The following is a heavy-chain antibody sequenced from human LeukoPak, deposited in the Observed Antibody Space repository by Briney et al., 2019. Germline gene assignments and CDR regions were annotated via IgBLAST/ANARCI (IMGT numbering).Heavy chain of an antibody. CDR3: AINGGGDSGYGNFDY. CDR2: INWNSDSI. J-gene: IGHJ4*02. V-gene: IGHV3-9*01. CDR1: GFTFDDYA. Sequence: SGRSLRLSCAVSGFTFDDYAMHWVRHVPGKGLEWVSGINWNSDSIGYADSVKGRFTTSRDNAQNSLYLQMNSLRAEDTAFYYCAINGGGDSGYGNFDYWGQGTLVTVSS. D-gene: IGHD5-12*01.